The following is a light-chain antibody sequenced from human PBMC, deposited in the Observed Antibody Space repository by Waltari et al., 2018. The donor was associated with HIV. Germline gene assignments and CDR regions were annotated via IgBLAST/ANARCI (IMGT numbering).Light chain of an antibody. CDR3: CSCPRSGIRYV. CDR1: SSNVWSGDL. V-gene: IGLV2-23*02. CDR2: EVT. J-gene: IGLJ1*01. Sequence: QSALTQPASVSGSPGQSITISCTGTSSNVWSGDLVTWYHQHPGEAPKLIIYEVTKRPSGVSNRFSGSKSGNTASLTISGLQAEDEADYYCCSCPRSGIRYVFGTGTKVTVL.